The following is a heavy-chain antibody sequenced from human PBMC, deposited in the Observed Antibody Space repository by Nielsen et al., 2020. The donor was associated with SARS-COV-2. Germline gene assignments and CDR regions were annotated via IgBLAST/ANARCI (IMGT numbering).Heavy chain of an antibody. CDR2: ISGFNGNT. D-gene: IGHD6-19*01. CDR1: GYTFSNFG. CDR3: ARWRTYGNGWDF. Sequence: SVKVSCKASGYTFSNFGLSWVRQAPGRGLEWIGWISGFNGNTNYLQKFKGRVTMTTHSSKGTVYMELRSLRADDTAIYYCARWRTYGNGWDFWGQGTLVTVSS. V-gene: IGHV1-18*01. J-gene: IGHJ4*02.